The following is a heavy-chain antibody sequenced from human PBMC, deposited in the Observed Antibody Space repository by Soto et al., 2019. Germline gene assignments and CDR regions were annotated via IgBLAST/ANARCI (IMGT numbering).Heavy chain of an antibody. Sequence: EVQLVESGGALVKPGGSLRLSCAASGFIFTNAWMGWVRQSPGKGLDWVGRILSETDGGTTYYAAPVKGRFIISRDDSKNTLYLQMNSLKTEDTAVYYCTTDLVGKFPGDWGHWGQGTLVTVSS. J-gene: IGHJ4*02. D-gene: IGHD2-2*01. V-gene: IGHV3-15*02. CDR3: TTDLVGKFPGDWGH. CDR1: GFIFTNAW. CDR2: ILSETDGGTT.